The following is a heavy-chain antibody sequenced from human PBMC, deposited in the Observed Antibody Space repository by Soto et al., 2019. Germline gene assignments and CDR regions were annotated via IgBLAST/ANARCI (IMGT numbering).Heavy chain of an antibody. J-gene: IGHJ5*02. V-gene: IGHV1-18*04. CDR3: ARGPRYCSSTSCFSGVTWFDP. CDR1: GYTFTSYG. CDR2: ISSYNGNT. D-gene: IGHD2-2*01. Sequence: ASGKVSCKASGYTFTSYGISWVRQAPGQGLEWMGWISSYNGNTNYAQKVQGRVTMTTDKSTSTTYMELRSLRSDDTAVYYCARGPRYCSSTSCFSGVTWFDPWGQGTLVTVSS.